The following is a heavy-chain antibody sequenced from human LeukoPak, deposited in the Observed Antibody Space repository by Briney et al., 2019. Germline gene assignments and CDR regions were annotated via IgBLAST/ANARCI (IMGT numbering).Heavy chain of an antibody. CDR3: ASFNYRDGYNYADFQH. D-gene: IGHD5-24*01. CDR2: IYYSGST. J-gene: IGHJ1*01. Sequence: SETLSLTCTVSGGSISSSSYYWGWLRQPPGKGLEWIGSIYYSGSTYYNPSLKSRVTISVDTSKNQFSLKLSSVTAADTAVYYCASFNYRDGYNYADFQHWGQGTLVTVSS. CDR1: GGSISSSSYY. V-gene: IGHV4-39*01.